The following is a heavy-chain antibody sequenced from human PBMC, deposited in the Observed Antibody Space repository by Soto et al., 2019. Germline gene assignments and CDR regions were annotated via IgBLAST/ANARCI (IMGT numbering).Heavy chain of an antibody. CDR2: ISAYNGNT. V-gene: IGHV1-18*01. J-gene: IGHJ5*02. CDR1: GYTFTSYG. CDR3: ARATDYDFWSGYYGSGFDP. Sequence: ASLKVSCKASGYTFTSYGISWVRQAPGQGLEWMGWISAYNGNTNYAQKLQGRVTMTTDTSTSTAYMELRSLRSDDTAVYYCARATDYDFWSGYYGSGFDPWGQGTLVTVSS. D-gene: IGHD3-3*01.